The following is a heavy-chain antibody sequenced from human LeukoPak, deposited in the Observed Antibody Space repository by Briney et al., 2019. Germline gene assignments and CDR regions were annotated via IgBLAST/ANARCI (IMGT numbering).Heavy chain of an antibody. V-gene: IGHV3-66*04. CDR1: GFTVSSNY. CDR3: ASQYSSSWFSYYYYYMDV. CDR2: IYSGGST. J-gene: IGHJ6*03. D-gene: IGHD6-13*01. Sequence: GGSLRLSCAASGFTVSSNYMSWVRQAPGKGLEWVSVIYSGGSTYYADSVKGRFTISRDNSKNTLYLQMNSLRAEDTAVYYCASQYSSSWFSYYYYYMDVWGKGTTVTISS.